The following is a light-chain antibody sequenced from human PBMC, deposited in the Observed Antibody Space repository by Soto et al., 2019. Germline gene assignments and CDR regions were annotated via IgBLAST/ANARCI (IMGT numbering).Light chain of an antibody. V-gene: IGLV2-14*01. CDR3: NSYTSSSTYV. CDR2: DVS. CDR1: TSDVGRYSY. J-gene: IGLJ1*01. Sequence: QSVLAQPASVSGSPGQSITISCTGTTSDVGRYSYVSWYQQHPGKAPKLIIYDVSNRPSGVSNRFSGSKSGNTASLTISGLQAEDEADYYCNSYTSSSTYVFGTGTKVTVL.